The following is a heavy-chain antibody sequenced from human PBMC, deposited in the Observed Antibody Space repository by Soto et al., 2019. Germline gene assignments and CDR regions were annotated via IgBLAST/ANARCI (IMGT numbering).Heavy chain of an antibody. Sequence: VQLVESGGGVVQPGKSLRLSCAASGLTFSTYGFHWVRQAPGKGLEWVAVISNDVRNIHYAESVKGRFTISRDNSKNTVYLQMTSLRPNDTAVYYCVKDSLGGMTLVFMTRLDWGQGTLVTVSS. CDR2: ISNDVRNI. CDR3: VKDSLGGMTLVFMTRLD. J-gene: IGHJ4*02. V-gene: IGHV3-30*18. CDR1: GLTFSTYG. D-gene: IGHD2-8*01.